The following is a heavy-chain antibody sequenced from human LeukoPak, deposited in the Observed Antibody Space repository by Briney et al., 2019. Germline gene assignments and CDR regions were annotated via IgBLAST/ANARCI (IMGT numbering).Heavy chain of an antibody. CDR2: FDPEDGET. Sequence: ASVKVSCQVSGYTLTELSMHWVRQAPGKGLEWMGGFDPEDGETIYAQKFQGRVTMTEDTSTDTAYMKLSSLRSEDTAVYYCRIAAAGNIDYWGQGTLVTVSS. D-gene: IGHD6-13*01. J-gene: IGHJ4*02. V-gene: IGHV1-24*01. CDR1: GYTLTELS. CDR3: RIAAAGNIDY.